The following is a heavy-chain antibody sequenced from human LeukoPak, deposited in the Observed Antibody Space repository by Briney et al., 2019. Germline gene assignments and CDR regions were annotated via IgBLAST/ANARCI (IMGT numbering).Heavy chain of an antibody. V-gene: IGHV3-49*04. CDR1: GFTFGDYA. Sequence: GGSLRLSCTASGFTFGDYAMSWDRQAPGKGLEWVGFIRSKAYGGTTEYAASVKGRFTISRDDSKSIAYLQMNSLKTEDTAVYYCTTLIVAVPAAIDYWGQGTLVTVSS. CDR3: TTLIVAVPAAIDY. D-gene: IGHD2-2*01. J-gene: IGHJ4*02. CDR2: IRSKAYGGTT.